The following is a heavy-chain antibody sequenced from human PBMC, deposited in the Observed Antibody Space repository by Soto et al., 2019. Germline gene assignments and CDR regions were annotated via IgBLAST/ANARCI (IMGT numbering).Heavy chain of an antibody. Sequence: QVQLVESGGGVVQPGRSLRLSCAASGFTFSSYAMHWVRQAPGKGLEWVAVISYDGSNKYYAESVKGRFTISRDNSKNTLYLQMNSLRAEDTAVYYCARGGATMVRGVIHAFWWGLGTLVTVSS. CDR3: ARGGATMVRGVIHAFW. CDR2: ISYDGSNK. V-gene: IGHV3-30-3*01. D-gene: IGHD3-10*01. CDR1: GFTFSSYA. J-gene: IGHJ4*02.